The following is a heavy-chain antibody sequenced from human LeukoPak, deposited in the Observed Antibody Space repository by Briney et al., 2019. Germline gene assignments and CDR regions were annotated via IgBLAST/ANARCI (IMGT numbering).Heavy chain of an antibody. Sequence: ASVKVSCKASGYTFTSYDINWVRQAPGQGLEWMGWISAYNGNTNYAQKLQGRVTMTTDTSTSTAYMELRSLRSDDTAVYYCARVGRSGYDEPAFDYWGQGTLVTVSS. D-gene: IGHD5-12*01. CDR1: GYTFTSYD. CDR2: ISAYNGNT. V-gene: IGHV1-18*01. J-gene: IGHJ4*02. CDR3: ARVGRSGYDEPAFDY.